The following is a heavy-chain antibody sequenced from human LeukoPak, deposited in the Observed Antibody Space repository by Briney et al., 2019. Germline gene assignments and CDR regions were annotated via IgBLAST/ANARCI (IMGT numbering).Heavy chain of an antibody. D-gene: IGHD1-26*01. CDR3: ATEGGIVGATGGWDFDY. CDR1: GYTLTELS. CDR2: FDPEDGET. Sequence: ASVKVSCKVSGYTLTELSMHWVRQAPGKGLEWMGGFDPEDGETIYAQKFQGRATMTEDTSTDTAYMELGSLRSEDTAVYYCATEGGIVGATGGWDFDYWGQGTLVTVSS. J-gene: IGHJ4*02. V-gene: IGHV1-24*01.